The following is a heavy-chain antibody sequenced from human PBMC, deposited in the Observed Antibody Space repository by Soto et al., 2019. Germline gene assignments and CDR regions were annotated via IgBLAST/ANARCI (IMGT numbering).Heavy chain of an antibody. V-gene: IGHV3-66*01. CDR2: IYDGGST. CDR3: ARGDGDYGRRLDP. CDR1: GFTVSTNY. J-gene: IGHJ5*02. Sequence: EVQLVESGGGLVQPGGSLRISCVASGFTVSTNYASWVRQAPGKGLEWVSIIYDGGSTYYADSVKGRFTISRDNSTNTVYLQMNSLRGVDTAVYYCARGDGDYGRRLDPWGQGTLVTVSS. D-gene: IGHD4-17*01.